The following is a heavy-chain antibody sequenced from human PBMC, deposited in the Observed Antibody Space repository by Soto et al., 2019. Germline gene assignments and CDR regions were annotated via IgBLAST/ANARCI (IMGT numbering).Heavy chain of an antibody. CDR3: ARSQGSSTSLEIYYYYYYGMDV. D-gene: IGHD2-2*01. CDR1: GGTFSSYA. V-gene: IGHV1-69*01. Sequence: QVQLVQSGAEVKKPGSSVKVSCKASGGTFSSYAISWVRQAPGQGLEWMGGIIPISGTANYAQKFQGRVTINADESTSTSYMELSSLISEDPAVYYCARSQGSSTSLEIYYYYYYGMDVWGQGTTVTVSS. CDR2: IIPISGTA. J-gene: IGHJ6*02.